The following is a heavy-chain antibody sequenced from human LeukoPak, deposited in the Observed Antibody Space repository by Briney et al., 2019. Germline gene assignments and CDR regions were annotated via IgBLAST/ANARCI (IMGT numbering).Heavy chain of an antibody. CDR2: IIPILGIA. Sequence: SVKVSCKASGGTFSSYAISWVRQAPGQGLEWMGRIIPILGIANYAQKFQGRVTITADKSTSTAYMELSSLRSEDTAVYYCAREDDSSGEELDYWGQGTLVTVSS. CDR3: AREDDSSGEELDY. V-gene: IGHV1-69*04. CDR1: GGTFSSYA. D-gene: IGHD3-22*01. J-gene: IGHJ4*02.